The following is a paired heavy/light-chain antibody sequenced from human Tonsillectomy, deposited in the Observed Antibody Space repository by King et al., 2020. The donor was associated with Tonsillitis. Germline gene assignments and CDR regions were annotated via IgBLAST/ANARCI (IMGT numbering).Heavy chain of an antibody. J-gene: IGHJ4*02. Sequence: QITLKESGPTLVKPTQTLTLTCTFSGFSLSTSGVGVGWIRQPPGKALEWLALIYWDDDKRYSPSLKSRLTISKDTSKNQVVLTMTNMDPVDTATYYCVHSRKYYYGSGDDFDYWGQGTLVTVSS. CDR1: GFSLSTSGVG. D-gene: IGHD3-10*01. CDR2: IYWDDDK. CDR3: VHSRKYYYGSGDDFDY. V-gene: IGHV2-5*02.
Light chain of an antibody. V-gene: IGKV1-16*02. Sequence: DIQMTQSPSSLSASVGDRVTITCRASQGISNYLAWFQQKPGQAPKSLIFAASSLQSGVPSKFSGSGSGTDFTLTISSLQPEDFATYYCQQYNTYPFTFGGGTKVEIK. CDR2: AAS. CDR1: QGISNY. CDR3: QQYNTYPFT. J-gene: IGKJ4*01.